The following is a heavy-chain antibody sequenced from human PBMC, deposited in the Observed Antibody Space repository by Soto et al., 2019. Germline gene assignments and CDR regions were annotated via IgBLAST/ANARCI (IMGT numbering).Heavy chain of an antibody. CDR3: AKDLQAYGDYNYYYYGMDV. J-gene: IGHJ6*02. CDR2: ISYDGHNK. V-gene: IGHV3-30*18. D-gene: IGHD4-17*01. Sequence: QVQLVESGGGVVQPGGSLRLSCTASGFTFTTFGIHWVRQAPGKGLEWVALISYDGHNKYYSDSVKGRFTISRDNYKNTLSLQMNSLRAEDTAVYYCAKDLQAYGDYNYYYYGMDVWGQGTTGSVSS. CDR1: GFTFTTFG.